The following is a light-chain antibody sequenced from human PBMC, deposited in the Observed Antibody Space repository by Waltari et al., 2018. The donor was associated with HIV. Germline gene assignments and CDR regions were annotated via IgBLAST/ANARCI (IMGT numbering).Light chain of an antibody. CDR1: RNIGGN. J-gene: IGKJ1*01. CDR3: QQYLDWPAWT. Sequence: ILMTQSPVTLSVSPGETATLSCRASRNIGGNLAWYQQKPGQAPRLVIYGASSRPADIPARFSGRGSGTELSLTITSLQAEDCAVYYCQQYLDWPAWTFGQGTKVEV. V-gene: IGKV3D-15*01. CDR2: GAS.